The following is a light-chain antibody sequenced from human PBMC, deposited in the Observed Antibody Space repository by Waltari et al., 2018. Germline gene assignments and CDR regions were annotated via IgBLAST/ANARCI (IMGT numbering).Light chain of an antibody. CDR3: QSYDTSNHNVV. J-gene: IGLJ2*01. Sequence: NFMLTQPHSVSESPGKTLIISCTRSSGSTASNYVQWYQQRPGRAPTTVIYEDNERPSGVPDRFSGSIDSSSNSASLTISGLKTEDEADYYCQSYDTSNHNVVFGGGTKLTVL. CDR2: EDN. V-gene: IGLV6-57*03. CDR1: SGSTASNY.